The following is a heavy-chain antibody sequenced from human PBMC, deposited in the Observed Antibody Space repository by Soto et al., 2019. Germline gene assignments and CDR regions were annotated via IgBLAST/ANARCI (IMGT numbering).Heavy chain of an antibody. V-gene: IGHV4-30-4*01. Sequence: QVQLQESGPGLVKPSQTLSLTCTVSGGSISSGDYYWSWIRQPPGKGLEWIGYIYYSGSTYYNPSLKSRVTISVDTSKNQFSLKLSSVTDADTAVYYCASYCISTSCFYYGMDVWGQGTTVTVSS. J-gene: IGHJ6*02. CDR1: GGSISSGDYY. CDR2: IYYSGST. D-gene: IGHD2-2*01. CDR3: ASYCISTSCFYYGMDV.